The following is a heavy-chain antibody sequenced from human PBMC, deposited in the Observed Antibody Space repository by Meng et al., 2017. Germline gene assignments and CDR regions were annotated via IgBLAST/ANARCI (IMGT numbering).Heavy chain of an antibody. D-gene: IGHD4-23*01. CDR2: ISSSGSTI. V-gene: IGHV3-11*01. Sequence: QVEVGGVGGGLVKAGGSLRLSCEASGFTFSDYYMSGIRQAPGKGLEWVSYISSSGSTIYYADSVKGRFTISRDNAKNSLYLQMNSLRAEDTAVYYCAREGGGNGLDYWGQGTLVTVSS. CDR3: AREGGGNGLDY. CDR1: GFTFSDYY. J-gene: IGHJ4*02.